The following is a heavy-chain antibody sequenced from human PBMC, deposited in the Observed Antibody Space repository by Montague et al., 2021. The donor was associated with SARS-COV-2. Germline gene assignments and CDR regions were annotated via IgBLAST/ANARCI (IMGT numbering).Heavy chain of an antibody. CDR3: ARGRYSSSWYGAKYYFDY. V-gene: IGHV4-34*01. CDR2: INHSGST. D-gene: IGHD6-13*01. CDR1: GGSFSGYY. Sequence: SETLSLTCAVYGGSFSGYYRSWIRQPPGKGLEWIGEINHSGSTNXNPSLKSRVTISVDTSKNQFSLKLSSVTAADTAVYYCARGRYSSSWYGAKYYFDYWGQGTLVTVSS. J-gene: IGHJ4*02.